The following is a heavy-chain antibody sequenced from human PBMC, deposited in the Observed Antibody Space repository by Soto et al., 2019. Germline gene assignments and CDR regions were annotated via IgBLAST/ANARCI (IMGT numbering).Heavy chain of an antibody. Sequence: NPSETLSLTCAVYGGSFSGYYWSWIRQPPGKGLEWIGEINHSGSTNYNPSLKSRVTISVDTSKNQFSLKLSSVTAADTAVYYCARTRAAAGPVYDAFDIWGQGTMVTVSS. CDR2: INHSGST. D-gene: IGHD6-13*01. CDR1: GGSFSGYY. V-gene: IGHV4-34*01. J-gene: IGHJ3*02. CDR3: ARTRAAAGPVYDAFDI.